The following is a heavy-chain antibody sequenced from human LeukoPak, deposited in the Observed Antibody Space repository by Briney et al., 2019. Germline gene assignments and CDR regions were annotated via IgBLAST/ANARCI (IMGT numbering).Heavy chain of an antibody. CDR2: FDPEDGET. Sequence: ASVKVSCKVSGYTLTELSMHWVRQAPGKGLEWMGGFDPEDGETIYAQKFQGRVTMTEDTSTDTAYMELSSLRSEDTAVYYCATEISRSGCLDYWGQGTLVTVSS. V-gene: IGHV1-24*01. CDR3: ATEISRSGCLDY. D-gene: IGHD5-12*01. CDR1: GYTLTELS. J-gene: IGHJ4*02.